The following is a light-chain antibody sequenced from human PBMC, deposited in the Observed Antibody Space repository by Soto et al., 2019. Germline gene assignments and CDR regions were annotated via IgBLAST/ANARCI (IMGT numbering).Light chain of an antibody. CDR3: GTWDTSLSNGV. CDR2: DNY. Sequence: QSVLTQPPSMSAAPGQRVTISCSGTSSNIGDNYVSWYRQFPGTAPELLIYDNYKRPSGIPDRFSGSKSGTSATLGITGLQTGDEADYYCGTWDTSLSNGVFGGGTKLTVL. J-gene: IGLJ2*01. CDR1: SSNIGDNY. V-gene: IGLV1-51*01.